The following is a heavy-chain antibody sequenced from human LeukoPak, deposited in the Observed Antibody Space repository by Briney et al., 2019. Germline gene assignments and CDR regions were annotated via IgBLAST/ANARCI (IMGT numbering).Heavy chain of an antibody. CDR1: GGSISGNY. CDR3: ARSTPTYSSGWYSAYFDY. Sequence: KPSETLSLTCTVSGGSISGNYWSWIRQPPGKGLEWIGYVYYSGTTNYNPSLKSRVTISLDTSKNQFSLRLSSVTAADTALYYCARSTPTYSSGWYSAYFDYWGQGTLVTVSS. J-gene: IGHJ4*02. CDR2: VYYSGTT. D-gene: IGHD6-19*01. V-gene: IGHV4-59*08.